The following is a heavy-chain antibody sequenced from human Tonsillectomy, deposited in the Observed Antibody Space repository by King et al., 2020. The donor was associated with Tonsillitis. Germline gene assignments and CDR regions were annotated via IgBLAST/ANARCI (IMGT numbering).Heavy chain of an antibody. J-gene: IGHJ5*02. Sequence: VQLVESGAEVKKPGASVKVSCKASGYTFTGYYMHWVRQAPGQGLEWMGWINPNSGGTNYAQMFQGRVTMTRDTSISTAYMERSRLRSDDTAVYYCAREGDSSGYYLNWFDPWGQGTLVTVSS. CDR2: INPNSGGT. CDR1: GYTFTGYY. CDR3: AREGDSSGYYLNWFDP. V-gene: IGHV1-2*02. D-gene: IGHD3-22*01.